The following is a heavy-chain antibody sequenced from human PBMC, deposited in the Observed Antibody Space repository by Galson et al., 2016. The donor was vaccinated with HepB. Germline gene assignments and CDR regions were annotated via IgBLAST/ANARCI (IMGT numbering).Heavy chain of an antibody. CDR1: GFTFSTYA. CDR3: ASAENFDY. Sequence: SLRLSCAASGFTFSTYAMHWVRQAPGKGLEWVAVISYDGSNRYYADSVKGRFTISRDNSKNTLYLQMNSLRPEDTAVYYCASAENFDYWGQGTLVTVSS. CDR2: ISYDGSNR. D-gene: IGHD2/OR15-2a*01. V-gene: IGHV3-30-3*01. J-gene: IGHJ4*02.